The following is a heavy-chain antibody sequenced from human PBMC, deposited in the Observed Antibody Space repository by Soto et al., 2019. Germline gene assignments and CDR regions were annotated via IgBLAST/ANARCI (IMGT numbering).Heavy chain of an antibody. CDR1: GYTFTSYA. D-gene: IGHD3-22*01. CDR2: INPIYGNT. V-gene: IGHV1-3*01. CDR3: ARAYYYDSSGYYLYNWFDP. J-gene: IGHJ5*02. Sequence: GASVKVSCKASGYTFTSYAMHWVRQAPGQRLEWMGWINPIYGNTKYSQKFQGRVTITGDKSASTAYMELSSLRSEDTAVYYCARAYYYDSSGYYLYNWFDPWGQGTLVTVSS.